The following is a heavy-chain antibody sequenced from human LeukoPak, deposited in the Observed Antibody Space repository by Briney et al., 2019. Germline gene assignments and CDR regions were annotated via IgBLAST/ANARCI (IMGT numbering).Heavy chain of an antibody. CDR1: GGSISSYY. J-gene: IGHJ6*03. Sequence: SETLSLTCTVSGGSISSYYWSWIRQPPGKGLEWIGYIYYSGSTNYNPSLKSRVTISVDTSKNQFSLKLSSVTAADTAVYYCARQRSSLYNYYYYYMDVWGKGTTVTISS. CDR2: IYYSGST. D-gene: IGHD6-13*01. CDR3: ARQRSSLYNYYYYYMDV. V-gene: IGHV4-59*08.